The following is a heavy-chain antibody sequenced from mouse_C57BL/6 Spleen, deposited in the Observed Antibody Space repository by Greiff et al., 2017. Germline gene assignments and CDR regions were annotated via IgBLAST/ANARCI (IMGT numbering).Heavy chain of an antibody. D-gene: IGHD2-4*01. CDR3: ARNYDYEKAMDY. J-gene: IGHJ4*01. Sequence: QVQLQQSGPELVRPGASVKISCKASGYSFTSYYIHWVKQRPGQGLEWIGWIYPGSGTTKYNAKFKGKATLTADTSSSTAYMQLSSLTSEDSAVYYCARNYDYEKAMDYWGQGTSVTVYS. CDR1: GYSFTSYY. CDR2: IYPGSGTT. V-gene: IGHV1-66*01.